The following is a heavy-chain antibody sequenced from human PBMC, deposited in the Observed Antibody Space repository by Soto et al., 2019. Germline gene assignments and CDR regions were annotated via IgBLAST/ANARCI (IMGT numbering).Heavy chain of an antibody. J-gene: IGHJ4*02. Sequence: QVQLQQWGAGLLKPSETLSLTCAVYGGSFSGYYWSWIRQPPGKGLEWIGEINHSGRTNYNPSLKSRVTILEDRSKNQFSLKLTAVTAADTAVYYCARVDSSSWYEGFDYWGQGTLVTVSS. D-gene: IGHD6-13*01. CDR2: INHSGRT. CDR1: GGSFSGYY. CDR3: ARVDSSSWYEGFDY. V-gene: IGHV4-34*01.